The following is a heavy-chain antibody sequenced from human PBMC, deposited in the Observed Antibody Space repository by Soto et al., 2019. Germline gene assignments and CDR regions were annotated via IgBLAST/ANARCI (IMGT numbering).Heavy chain of an antibody. D-gene: IGHD6-6*01. CDR1: GGTFSSYA. Sequence: SVKVSCKASGGTFSSYAISWVRQVPGQGLEWMGVIIPIFGTANYAQKFQGRVTISADESTSAAYMELSGLRSEDTAVFYCARGMSITTRPDYYYGMDVWGQGTTVTVSS. CDR3: ARGMSITTRPDYYYGMDV. V-gene: IGHV1-69*13. CDR2: IIPIFGTA. J-gene: IGHJ6*02.